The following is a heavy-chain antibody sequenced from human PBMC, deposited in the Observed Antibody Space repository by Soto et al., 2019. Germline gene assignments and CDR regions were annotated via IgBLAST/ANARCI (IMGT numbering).Heavy chain of an antibody. CDR3: ARGFCSGGSCYGDVSWFDP. D-gene: IGHD2-15*01. J-gene: IGHJ5*02. CDR1: GGTFSSYA. CDR2: IIPIFGTA. V-gene: IGHV1-69*13. Sequence: SVKVSCKASGGTFSSYAISWVRQAPGQGLEWMGGIIPIFGTANYAQKFQGRVTITADESTSTAYMELSSLRSEDTAVHYCARGFCSGGSCYGDVSWFDPWGQGTLVTVSS.